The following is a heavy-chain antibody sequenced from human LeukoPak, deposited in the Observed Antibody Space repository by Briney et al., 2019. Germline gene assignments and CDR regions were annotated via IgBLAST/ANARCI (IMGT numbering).Heavy chain of an antibody. CDR1: GYTFTSND. V-gene: IGHV1-8*01. CDR3: ARGEGYSYGFDY. D-gene: IGHD5-18*01. CDR2: MNPHSGSV. J-gene: IGHJ4*02. Sequence: ASVKVSCKASGYTFTSNDINWVRQATGQGLEWMGWMNPHSGSVGYAQKFQGRVIMTWDTSISTAYMELSSLTSDDTAVYYCARGEGYSYGFDYWGQGTLVTVSS.